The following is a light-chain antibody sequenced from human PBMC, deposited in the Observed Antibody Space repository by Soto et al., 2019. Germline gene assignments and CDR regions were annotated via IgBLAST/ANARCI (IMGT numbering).Light chain of an antibody. J-gene: IGLJ2*01. CDR1: SSDVGGYNY. CDR2: DVS. Sequence: QSVLTQPASVSGSPGQSITITCTGTSSDVGGYNYVSWYQQHPGKAPKLMIYDVSNRPSGVSNRFSGSKSGNTASLTISGLQAEDEDDYDCSSYTSSSTIYVVFGGGTKLTVL. CDR3: SSYTSSSTIYVV. V-gene: IGLV2-14*01.